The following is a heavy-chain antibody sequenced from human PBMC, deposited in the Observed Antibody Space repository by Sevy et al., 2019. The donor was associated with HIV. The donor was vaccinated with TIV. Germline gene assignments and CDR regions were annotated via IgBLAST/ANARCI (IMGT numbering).Heavy chain of an antibody. Sequence: GGSLRLSCAASGFTFSDYYMSWIRQAPGKGLEWVSYISSSSSYTNYAGSVKGRFTNSRDNAKNSRYMQMNSLRAEDTAVYYCARDIHLTYYYDSSGYSLGAFDIWGQGTMVTVSS. CDR2: ISSSSSYT. J-gene: IGHJ3*02. CDR1: GFTFSDYY. D-gene: IGHD3-22*01. V-gene: IGHV3-11*06. CDR3: ARDIHLTYYYDSSGYSLGAFDI.